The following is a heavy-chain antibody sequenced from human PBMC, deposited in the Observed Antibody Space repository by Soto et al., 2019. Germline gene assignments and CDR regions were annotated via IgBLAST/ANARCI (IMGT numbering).Heavy chain of an antibody. Sequence: SVKVSCKASGGTFSSYAISWVRQAPGQGLEWMGGIIPIFGTANYAQKFQGRVTITADESTSTAYMELSSLRSEDTAVYYCARPLVVVPAAIPYYYGMDVWGQGTTVTVSS. V-gene: IGHV1-69*13. J-gene: IGHJ6*02. D-gene: IGHD2-2*02. CDR1: GGTFSSYA. CDR3: ARPLVVVPAAIPYYYGMDV. CDR2: IIPIFGTA.